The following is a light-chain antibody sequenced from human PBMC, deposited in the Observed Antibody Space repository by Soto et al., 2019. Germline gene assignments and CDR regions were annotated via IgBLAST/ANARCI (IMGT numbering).Light chain of an antibody. CDR2: GAS. Sequence: EIVMTQAPATLSVSPGERATLSCRASQSVNSNVAWYQQKPGQAPRLVIYGASTRATGIPARFSGSGSETEFTLTISSLQSEDFAVYYCQHYNNWTFGQGTKVEIK. CDR1: QSVNSN. CDR3: QHYNNWT. V-gene: IGKV3-15*01. J-gene: IGKJ1*01.